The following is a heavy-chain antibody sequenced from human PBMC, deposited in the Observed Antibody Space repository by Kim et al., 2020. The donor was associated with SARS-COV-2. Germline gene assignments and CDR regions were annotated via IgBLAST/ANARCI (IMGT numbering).Heavy chain of an antibody. Sequence: SETLSLTCAVYGGSFSGYYWSWIRQPPGKGLEWIGEINHSGSTNYNPSLKSRVTISVDTSKNQFSLKLSSVTAADTAVYYCARDAYSSGWYGLWDRSQTKRYYYYGMDVWGQGTTVTVSS. D-gene: IGHD6-19*01. J-gene: IGHJ6*02. CDR3: ARDAYSSGWYGLWDRSQTKRYYYYGMDV. V-gene: IGHV4-34*01. CDR1: GGSFSGYY. CDR2: INHSGST.